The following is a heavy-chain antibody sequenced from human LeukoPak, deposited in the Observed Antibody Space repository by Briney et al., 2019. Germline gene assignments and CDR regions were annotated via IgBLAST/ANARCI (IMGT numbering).Heavy chain of an antibody. CDR3: ARDYSSGWYPLRGGINYFGY. Sequence: SETLSLTCAVYGGSFSGYYWSWIRQPPGKGLEWIGEINHSGSTNYNPSLKSRVTISVDTSKNQFSLKLSSVTAADTAVYYCARDYSSGWYPLRGGINYFGYWGQGTLVTVSS. J-gene: IGHJ4*02. CDR2: INHSGST. V-gene: IGHV4-34*01. CDR1: GGSFSGYY. D-gene: IGHD6-19*01.